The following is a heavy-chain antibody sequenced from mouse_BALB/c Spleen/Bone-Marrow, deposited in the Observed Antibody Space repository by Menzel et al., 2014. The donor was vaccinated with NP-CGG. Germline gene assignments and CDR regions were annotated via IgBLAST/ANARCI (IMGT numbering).Heavy chain of an antibody. V-gene: IGHV1-67*01. CDR1: GYTFTDYA. J-gene: IGHJ2*01. Sequence: QVQLQQPGAELVRPGVSVKISCKGSGYTFTDYAMHWVKQSHAKSLEWIGVISTYYGDATYNQKFKGKATMTVDKSSSTAYMELARPTSEDSAIYYCARDLDYWGQGTTLTVSS. CDR3: ARDLDY. CDR2: ISTYYGDA.